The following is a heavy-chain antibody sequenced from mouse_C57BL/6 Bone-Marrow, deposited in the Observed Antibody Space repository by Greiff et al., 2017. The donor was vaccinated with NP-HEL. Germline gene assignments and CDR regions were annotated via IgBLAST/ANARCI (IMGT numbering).Heavy chain of an antibody. CDR3: ARVDDGYAWFAY. CDR1: GYSITSGYY. V-gene: IGHV3-6*01. CDR2: ISYDGSN. J-gene: IGHJ3*01. Sequence: ESGPGLVKPSQSLSLTCSVTGYSITSGYYWNWIRQFPGNKLEWMGYISYDGSNNYNPSLKNRISITRDTSKNQFFLKLNSGTTEDTATYYCARVDDGYAWFAYWGQGTLVTVSA. D-gene: IGHD2-3*01.